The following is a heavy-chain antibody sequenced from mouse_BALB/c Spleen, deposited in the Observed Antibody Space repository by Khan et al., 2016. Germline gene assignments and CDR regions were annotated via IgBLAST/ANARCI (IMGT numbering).Heavy chain of an antibody. Sequence: EVELVESGPSLVKPSQTLSLTCSVTGDSITRGYWNWIRKFPGNKLEYMGYISYSGSTYYTPSLKSRISITRDTSKNQYYLQLKYVTTEDTATYYCARLRWLRRGFAYWGQGTLVTVSA. V-gene: IGHV3-8*02. CDR3: ARLRWLRRGFAY. CDR1: GDSITRGY. CDR2: ISYSGST. J-gene: IGHJ3*01. D-gene: IGHD2-2*01.